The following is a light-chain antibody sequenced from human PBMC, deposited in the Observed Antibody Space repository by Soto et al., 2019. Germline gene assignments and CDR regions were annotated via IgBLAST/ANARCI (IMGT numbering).Light chain of an antibody. CDR2: GAS. CDR1: QSINRF. Sequence: DIQMTQSPSSLSASVGDRVTITCRASQSINRFLNWYQQKPGKGPNLLIYGASTLQSGVPLRFSGSGSGTDFTLTISSLQPEDFATYSCHQSYITPPAFGQGTKVDIK. CDR3: HQSYITPPA. V-gene: IGKV1-39*01. J-gene: IGKJ2*01.